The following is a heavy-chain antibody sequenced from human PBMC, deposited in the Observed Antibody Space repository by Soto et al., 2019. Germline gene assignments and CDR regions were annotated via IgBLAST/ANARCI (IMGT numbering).Heavy chain of an antibody. CDR2: ISGSGGST. J-gene: IGHJ6*02. D-gene: IGHD4-4*01. CDR3: AKQLQYAYYYYGMDV. CDR1: GFTFSSYA. V-gene: IGHV3-23*01. Sequence: PGGSLRLSCAASGFTFSSYAMSWVRQAPGKGLEWVSAISGSGGSTYYADSVKGRFTISRDNSKNTLYLQTNSLRAEDTAVYYCAKQLQYAYYYYGMDVWGQGTTVTVSS.